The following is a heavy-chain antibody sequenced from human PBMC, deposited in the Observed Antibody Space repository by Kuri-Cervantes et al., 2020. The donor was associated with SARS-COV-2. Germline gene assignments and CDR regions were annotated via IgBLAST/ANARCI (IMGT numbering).Heavy chain of an antibody. CDR2: IKPSGGST. CDR3: ARDAVMITFGGMGY. V-gene: IGHV1-46*01. J-gene: IGHJ4*02. Sequence: ASVKVFCKASGYTITSYYMHCVRQAPGQGLEWMGIIKPSGGSTSDAQKYQGRVTMTRDTSASTAYMELSSLRSEDTAVYYCARDAVMITFGGMGYWGQGTLVTVSS. D-gene: IGHD3-16*01. CDR1: GYTITSYY.